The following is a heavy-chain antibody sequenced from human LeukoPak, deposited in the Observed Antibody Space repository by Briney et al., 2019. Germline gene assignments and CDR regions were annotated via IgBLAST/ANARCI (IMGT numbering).Heavy chain of an antibody. J-gene: IGHJ4*02. CDR3: ARGRGVYSYEWPFDY. CDR2: MNPNSGNT. D-gene: IGHD5-18*01. Sequence: ASVKVSCKASGYTFTSYDINWVRQATGQGLEWMGSMNPNSGNTGYAQKFQGRVTMTRNTSISTAYMELSSLRSEDTAVYYCARGRGVYSYEWPFDYGGQGNLVTVSS. CDR1: GYTFTSYD. V-gene: IGHV1-8*01.